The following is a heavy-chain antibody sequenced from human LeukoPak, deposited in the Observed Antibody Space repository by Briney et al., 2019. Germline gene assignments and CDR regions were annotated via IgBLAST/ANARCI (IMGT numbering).Heavy chain of an antibody. D-gene: IGHD2-15*01. V-gene: IGHV3-23*01. Sequence: PGGSLRLSCAASGFTFSSYAMSWVRQAPGKGLEWVSAISGSGGSTYYADSVKGRFTISRDNSKNTLYLQMNSLRADDTALYYCAKQEIAVVVTANFDYWGQGTLVTVSS. CDR1: GFTFSSYA. J-gene: IGHJ4*02. CDR2: ISGSGGST. CDR3: AKQEIAVVVTANFDY.